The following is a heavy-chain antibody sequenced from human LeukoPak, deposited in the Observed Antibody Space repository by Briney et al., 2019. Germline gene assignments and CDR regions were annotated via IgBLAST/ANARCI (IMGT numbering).Heavy chain of an antibody. CDR2: ISGSGGST. CDR1: GFTFSSYG. Sequence: GGSLRLSCAASGFTFSSYGMSRVRQAPGKGLEWVSAISGSGGSTYYADSVKGRFTISRDNSKNTLYLQMNSLRAEDTAVYYCAKRISSGWSYYFDYWGQGTLVTVSS. CDR3: AKRISSGWSYYFDY. D-gene: IGHD6-19*01. V-gene: IGHV3-23*01. J-gene: IGHJ4*02.